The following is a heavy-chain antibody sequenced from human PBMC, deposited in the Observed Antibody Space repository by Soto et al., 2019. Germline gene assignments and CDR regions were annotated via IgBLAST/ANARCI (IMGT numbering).Heavy chain of an antibody. CDR2: IIPILGIA. CDR3: ARVLAPDLSNRFYGSGSYYSWFDP. J-gene: IGHJ5*02. V-gene: IGHV1-69*02. Sequence: QVQLVQSGAEVKKPGSSVKVSCKDSGGTFSSYTISWVRQAPGQGLEWMGRIIPILGIANYARKFKGRVTITADKSTSTDYMELSRLRSEDTAGYYCARVLAPDLSNRFYGSGSYYSWFDPWGQGTLVTVSS. D-gene: IGHD3-10*01. CDR1: GGTFSSYT.